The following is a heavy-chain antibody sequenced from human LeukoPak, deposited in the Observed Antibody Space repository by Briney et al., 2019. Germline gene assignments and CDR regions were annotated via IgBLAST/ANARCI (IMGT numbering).Heavy chain of an antibody. J-gene: IGHJ4*02. Sequence: ASVKVSCKASGYTFTSYGISWVRQAPGQGLEWMGWINPNSGGTNYAQKLQGRVTMTTDTSTSTAYMELRSLRSDDTAVYYCAREMMVASLTGLFISLDYWGQGTLVTVSS. CDR2: INPNSGGT. CDR3: AREMMVASLTGLFISLDY. V-gene: IGHV1-18*01. CDR1: GYTFTSYG. D-gene: IGHD3-9*01.